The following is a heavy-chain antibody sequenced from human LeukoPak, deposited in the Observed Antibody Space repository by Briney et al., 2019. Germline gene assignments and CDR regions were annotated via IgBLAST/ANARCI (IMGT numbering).Heavy chain of an antibody. CDR3: ARDRTIGLPDWFDP. J-gene: IGHJ5*02. CDR2: IIPIFGIA. V-gene: IGHV1-69*04. D-gene: IGHD4/OR15-4a*01. CDR1: GGTFSSYA. Sequence: SVKVFCKASGGTFSSYAISWVRQAPGQGLEWMGRIIPIFGIANYAQKFQGRVTISSDKSTSKAYMELSSLRSEDTAVYYCARDRTIGLPDWFDPWGQGTLVTVSS.